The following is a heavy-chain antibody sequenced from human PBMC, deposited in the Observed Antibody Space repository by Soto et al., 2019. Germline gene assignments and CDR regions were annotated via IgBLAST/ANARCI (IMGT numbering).Heavy chain of an antibody. V-gene: IGHV3-48*01. D-gene: IGHD1-20*01. J-gene: IGHJ6*02. CDR2: ISSSSSTI. Sequence: GGSLRLSCAASGFTFSSYSMNWVRQAPGKGLEWVSYISSSSSTIYYADSVKGRFTISRDNSKNTLYLQMNSLRAEDTAVYYCAKTITGDYYGMDVWGQGTTVTVSS. CDR1: GFTFSSYS. CDR3: AKTITGDYYGMDV.